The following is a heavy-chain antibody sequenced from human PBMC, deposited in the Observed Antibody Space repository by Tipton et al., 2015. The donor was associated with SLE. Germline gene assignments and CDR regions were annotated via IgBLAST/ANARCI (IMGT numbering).Heavy chain of an antibody. CDR3: ARGGSGGWQPGSYYYYGMDV. CDR1: GFTFSSYS. CDR2: ISSSSSTI. Sequence: SLRLSCAASGFTFSSYSMNWVRQAPGKGLEWVSYISSSSSTIYYADSVKGRFTISRDNAKNSLYLQMNSLRAEDTAVYYCARGGSGGWQPGSYYYYGMDVWGQGTTVTVSS. V-gene: IGHV3-48*01. J-gene: IGHJ6*02. D-gene: IGHD3-10*01.